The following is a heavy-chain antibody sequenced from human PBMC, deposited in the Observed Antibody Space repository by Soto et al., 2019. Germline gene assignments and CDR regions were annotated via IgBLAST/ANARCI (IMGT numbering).Heavy chain of an antibody. CDR2: ISAYNGNT. Sequence: ASVNVSCKPSGYTFTSCGISWVRQAPGQGLECMGWISAYNGNTNYAQKLQGRVTMTTDTSTSTAYMELRSLRSDDTAVYYCARDPGVTTVVIRPFDYWGQGTLVTVSS. CDR1: GYTFTSCG. V-gene: IGHV1-18*01. D-gene: IGHD4-17*01. CDR3: ARDPGVTTVVIRPFDY. J-gene: IGHJ4*02.